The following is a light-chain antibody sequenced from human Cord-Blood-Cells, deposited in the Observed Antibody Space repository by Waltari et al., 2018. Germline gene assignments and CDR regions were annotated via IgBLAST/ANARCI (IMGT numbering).Light chain of an antibody. CDR2: EGS. CDR3: CSYAGSSTLV. CDR1: SSDVVSSNL. V-gene: IGLV2-23*01. J-gene: IGLJ3*02. Sequence: QSALTQPASVSGSPGQSITISCTGTSSDVVSSNLFSWYQQHPGKAPKLMIYEGSKRPSGVSNRFSGSKSGNTASLTISGLQAEDEADYYCCSYAGSSTLVFGGGTKLTVL.